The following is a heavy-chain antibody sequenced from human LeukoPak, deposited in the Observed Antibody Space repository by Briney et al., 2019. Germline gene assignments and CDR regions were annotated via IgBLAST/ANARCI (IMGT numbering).Heavy chain of an antibody. CDR2: ISSSRGNAV. CDR3: ARDKYSSGWYGGGFDY. D-gene: IGHD6-19*01. J-gene: IGHJ4*02. V-gene: IGHV3-48*01. CDR1: GFTCSDYA. Sequence: PGGSLRLSCAASGFTCSDYAMNWVRQAPGKGLEWVSYISSSRGNAVYYAASVRGRFTISRDNSKNTLYLQMNSLRAEDTAVYYCARDKYSSGWYGGGFDYWGQGTLVTVSS.